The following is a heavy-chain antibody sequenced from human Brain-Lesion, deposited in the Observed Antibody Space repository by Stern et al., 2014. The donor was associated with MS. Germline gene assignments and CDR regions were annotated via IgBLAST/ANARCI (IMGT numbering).Heavy chain of an antibody. CDR2: ITTGSDYI. J-gene: IGHJ6*02. CDR1: GFTFSSYT. V-gene: IGHV3-21*01. D-gene: IGHD5-18*01. Sequence: EVQLVESGGGLVKPGGSLRLSCAASGFTFSSYTMNWVRQAPGQGLEWVSSITTGSDYIYYADSVKGRFTISRDNSKNSLYLQMNSLRAEDTALYYCARVETPLADFYYYYGMDVWGQGTTVTVSS. CDR3: ARVETPLADFYYYYGMDV.